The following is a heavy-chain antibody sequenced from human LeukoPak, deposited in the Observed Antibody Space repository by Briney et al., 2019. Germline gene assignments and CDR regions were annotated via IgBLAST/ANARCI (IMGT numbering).Heavy chain of an antibody. J-gene: IGHJ5*02. Sequence: SETLSLTCAVYGGSFSGYYWSWIRQPPGKGLEWIGEINHSGSTNYNPSLKSRVTISVDTSKNQFSLKLSSVTAADTAVYYCARGKIAARLGWFVPWGQGTLVTVSS. CDR3: ARGKIAARLGWFVP. CDR2: INHSGST. CDR1: GGSFSGYY. V-gene: IGHV4-34*01. D-gene: IGHD6-6*01.